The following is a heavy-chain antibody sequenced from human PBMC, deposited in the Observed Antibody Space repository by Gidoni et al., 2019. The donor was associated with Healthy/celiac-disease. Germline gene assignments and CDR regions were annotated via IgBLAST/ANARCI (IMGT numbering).Heavy chain of an antibody. Sequence: QVQLQESGPGLVKPSETLSLTCTVPGGSLSSYYWSWIRQPPGKGLEWIGYIYYRGSTNYNPSLKSRVTISVDTSKNQFSLKLSSVTAADTAVYYCARDWDPYSSGYGMDVWGQGTTVTVSS. J-gene: IGHJ6*02. CDR3: ARDWDPYSSGYGMDV. D-gene: IGHD6-19*01. CDR1: GGSLSSYY. CDR2: IYYRGST. V-gene: IGHV4-59*01.